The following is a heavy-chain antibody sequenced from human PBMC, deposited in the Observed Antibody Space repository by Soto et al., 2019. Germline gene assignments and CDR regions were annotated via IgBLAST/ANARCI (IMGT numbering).Heavy chain of an antibody. J-gene: IGHJ4*02. CDR1: GFTFSTHA. D-gene: IGHD6-19*01. Sequence: QVQLVESGGGVVQPGRSLRLSCAAAGFTFSTHAMHWVRKAPAKGLEWVAFIWSDGSNKYYADSVKGRATISRDNSKRTVDLQMNSLRAEDTAVYYCARDPPGSGWAFDYWGQGTLVTVSS. CDR2: IWSDGSNK. CDR3: ARDPPGSGWAFDY. V-gene: IGHV3-33*01.